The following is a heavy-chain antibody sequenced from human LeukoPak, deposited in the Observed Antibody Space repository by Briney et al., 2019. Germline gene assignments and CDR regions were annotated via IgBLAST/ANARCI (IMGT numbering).Heavy chain of an antibody. CDR3: AKQSYGDYIDY. CDR2: ISGSGGST. Sequence: GGSLRLSCAISGFTFSDHFLDWVRQAPGKGLEWVSAISGSGGSTYYADSVKGRFTISRDNSKNTLYLQMNSLRAEDTAVYYCAKQSYGDYIDYWGQGTLVTVSS. D-gene: IGHD4-17*01. J-gene: IGHJ4*02. V-gene: IGHV3-23*01. CDR1: GFTFSDHF.